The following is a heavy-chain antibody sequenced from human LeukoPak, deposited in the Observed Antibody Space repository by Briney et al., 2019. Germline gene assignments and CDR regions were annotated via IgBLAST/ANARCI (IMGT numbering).Heavy chain of an antibody. V-gene: IGHV3-23*01. CDR2: ISGSGGST. J-gene: IGHJ5*02. Sequence: GGSLRLSCAASGFTFSSYAMSWVRQAPGKGLEWVSAISGSGGSTYYADSVKGRFTISRDNSKNTLYLQMNSLRAEDTALYYCAKDMVRGINNNWFDPWGQGTLVTVSS. CDR3: AKDMVRGINNNWFDP. D-gene: IGHD3-10*01. CDR1: GFTFSSYA.